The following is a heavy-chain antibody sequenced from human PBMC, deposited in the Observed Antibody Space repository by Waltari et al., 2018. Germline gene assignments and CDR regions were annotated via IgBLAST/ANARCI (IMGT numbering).Heavy chain of an antibody. D-gene: IGHD3-10*01. CDR3: AREGHAVRGAFDI. J-gene: IGHJ3*02. V-gene: IGHV4-34*01. CDR2: INHSGST. Sequence: QVQLQQWGAGLLKPSETLSLTCAVYGGSFSGYYWSWIRQPPGKGLEWIGEINHSGSTNYNPSLKSRVTISVDTSKNQFSLKLSSVTAADTAVYYCAREGHAVRGAFDIWGQGTMVTVSS. CDR1: GGSFSGYY.